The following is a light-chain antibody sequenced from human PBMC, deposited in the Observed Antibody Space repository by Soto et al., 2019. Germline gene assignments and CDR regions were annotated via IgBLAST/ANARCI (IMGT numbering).Light chain of an antibody. J-gene: IGKJ4*01. Sequence: EIVMTQSPATLSVSPGERATLSCRASQSVSSNLAWYQQKPGQAPRLLIYGASTRATGIPARFSGSGSGTEFTLTIRSLQAEAFAEYYGQKYNNWPPLTFGGGTKVEIK. V-gene: IGKV3-15*01. CDR2: GAS. CDR1: QSVSSN. CDR3: QKYNNWPPLT.